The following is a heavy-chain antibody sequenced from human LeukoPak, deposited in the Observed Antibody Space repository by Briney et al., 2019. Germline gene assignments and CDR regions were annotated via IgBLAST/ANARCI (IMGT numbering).Heavy chain of an antibody. CDR2: INPNSGDT. J-gene: IGHJ4*02. D-gene: IGHD3-10*01. Sequence: ASVEVSCKASGYTFNNYYVYWVRQAPGHGLEWMGWINPNSGDTRYAQTFQGRVTVTSDTSITTAYMELSKLTSDDTAVYFCARGGHTDYSGAGSFEHWGQGTRVTVSS. V-gene: IGHV1-2*02. CDR1: GYTFNNYY. CDR3: ARGGHTDYSGAGSFEH.